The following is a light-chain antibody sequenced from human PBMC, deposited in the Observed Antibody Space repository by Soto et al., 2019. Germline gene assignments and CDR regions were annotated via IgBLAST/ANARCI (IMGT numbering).Light chain of an antibody. CDR1: QSVFNNN. V-gene: IGKV3-20*01. Sequence: EIVLTQSPGTLSLSPGEIATLSCRSSQSVFNNNLAWYQQKPGQAPRLLMFGASSSATGIPDRFSGSGSGTDFTLTISRLAPEDFEIDHGPQYGGSPRTFGQGTKLEIK. CDR2: GAS. J-gene: IGKJ2*01. CDR3: PQYGGSPRT.